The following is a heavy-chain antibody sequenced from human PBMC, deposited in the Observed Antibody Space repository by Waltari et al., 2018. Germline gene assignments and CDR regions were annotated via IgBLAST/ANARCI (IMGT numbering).Heavy chain of an antibody. Sequence: LQLQEYGPALVQPPETLSLPCTVSGGPIISSSDYWGWIRQPPGKGLEWIGSIYYSGSTYYNPSLKSRVTISVDTSKNQFSLKLSSVTAADTAVYYCANTVTTFDYWGQGTLVTVSS. CDR3: ANTVTTFDY. D-gene: IGHD4-17*01. J-gene: IGHJ4*02. CDR1: GGPIISSSDY. V-gene: IGHV4-39*01. CDR2: IYYSGST.